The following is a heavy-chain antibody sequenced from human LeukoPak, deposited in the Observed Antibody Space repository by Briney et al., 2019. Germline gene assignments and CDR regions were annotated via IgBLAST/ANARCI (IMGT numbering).Heavy chain of an antibody. D-gene: IGHD3-22*01. J-gene: IGHJ4*02. Sequence: SETLSLTCTVSGDSITTYFWSWIRQPPGKGLEWIGYIYYSGTTNYNPSLKSRVTISVDTSKNQFSLKLSSVTAADTAVYYCARQGDSSGYYNYWGQGTLVTVSS. CDR2: IYYSGTT. CDR1: GDSITTYF. V-gene: IGHV4-59*01. CDR3: ARQGDSSGYYNY.